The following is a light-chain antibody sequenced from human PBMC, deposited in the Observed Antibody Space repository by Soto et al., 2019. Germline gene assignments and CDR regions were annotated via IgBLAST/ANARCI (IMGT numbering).Light chain of an antibody. CDR3: QQRDSGPPYN. Sequence: EVLLTQSPVTLSLSPGERATLSCRASQSVSGYLSWYQQNPGHAPRLLIFDATNRATGVPARFSGSGYGTDFTLTISSLEPEDFAVYYCQQRDSGPPYNFGQGTRLEIK. J-gene: IGKJ2*01. V-gene: IGKV3-11*01. CDR1: QSVSGY. CDR2: DAT.